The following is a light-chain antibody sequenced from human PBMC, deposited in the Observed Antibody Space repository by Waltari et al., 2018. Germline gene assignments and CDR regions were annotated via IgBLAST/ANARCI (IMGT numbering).Light chain of an antibody. Sequence: SYELTQPPSVSVSPGQTARITCSGDALPKQYAYWYQQKPGQAPVLVIYKDSERPSGIPERFSGSNSGTTVTLTISGVQAEDEADYYCQSADSSGWVFGGGTKLTVL. V-gene: IGLV3-25*03. CDR1: ALPKQY. CDR3: QSADSSGWV. J-gene: IGLJ3*02. CDR2: KDS.